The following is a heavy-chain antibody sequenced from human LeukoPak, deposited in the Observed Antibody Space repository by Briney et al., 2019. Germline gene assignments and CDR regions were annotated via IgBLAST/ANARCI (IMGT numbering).Heavy chain of an antibody. CDR2: INPNSGGT. CDR3: ARNIAPAGKFDH. D-gene: IGHD6-13*01. V-gene: IGHV1-2*02. Sequence: ASVKVSCKASGYTFTGYYMHWVRQAPGQGLEWMGWINPNSGGTNYAQKFQGRVTMTRDTSISTAYMELSRLRSDDTAVYYCARNIAPAGKFDHLGQTTLVTGSS. CDR1: GYTFTGYY. J-gene: IGHJ4*02.